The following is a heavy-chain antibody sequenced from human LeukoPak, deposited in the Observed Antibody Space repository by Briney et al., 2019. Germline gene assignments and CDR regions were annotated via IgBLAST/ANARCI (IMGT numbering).Heavy chain of an antibody. J-gene: IGHJ4*02. D-gene: IGHD3-10*01. CDR2: IRTKDFGGAT. CDR1: GFTFGDYS. CDR3: SRDGLDYYGSGSYRGFDY. V-gene: IGHV3-49*04. Sequence: GGSLRLSCTASGFTFGDYSMSWVRQAPGKGLEYIGFIRTKDFGGATEYAASVKGRFTISRDDSKSIAYLQIHSLKSEDTAVYYCSRDGLDYYGSGSYRGFDYWGQGTLVTVSS.